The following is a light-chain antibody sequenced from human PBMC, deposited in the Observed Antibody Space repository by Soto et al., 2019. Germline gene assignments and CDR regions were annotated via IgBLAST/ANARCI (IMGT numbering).Light chain of an antibody. Sequence: AIQLTQSPSSLSASVRDRVTLACRASQGISSALAWSQQKPGKPPRLLIYDASTLESGVPSSFSGSGSGTDFTLCIISLQPEDFPTYYCQHFSSYPPNYTFRQGAQREIK. J-gene: IGKJ2*01. CDR2: DAS. CDR1: QGISSA. CDR3: QHFSSYPPNYT. V-gene: IGKV1-13*02.